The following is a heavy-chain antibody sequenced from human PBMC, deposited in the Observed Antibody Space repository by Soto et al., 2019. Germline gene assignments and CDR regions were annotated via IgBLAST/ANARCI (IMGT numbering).Heavy chain of an antibody. Sequence: PSETLSLTCTVSGVSISSYYWSWIRQPPGKGLEWIGYIYYSGSTNYNPSLKSRVTISVDTSKNQFSLKLSSVTAADTAVYYCARANPKLLRFDPWGQGTLVTVSS. CDR3: ARANPKLLRFDP. CDR2: IYYSGST. D-gene: IGHD2-15*01. J-gene: IGHJ5*02. V-gene: IGHV4-59*01. CDR1: GVSISSYY.